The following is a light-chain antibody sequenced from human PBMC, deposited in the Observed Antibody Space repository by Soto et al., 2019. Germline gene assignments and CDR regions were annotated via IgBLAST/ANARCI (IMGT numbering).Light chain of an antibody. V-gene: IGLV2-11*01. Sequence: QSALTQPRSVSGSPGQSVTISCTGTSSNVGGYNYVSWYQHHPGKAPKLLIYDVTKRPSGVPDRFSGSKSGNTASLTISGLQAEDEADYHCCSYAGSYTLLFGGGTQLTVL. J-gene: IGLJ2*01. CDR3: CSYAGSYTLL. CDR1: SSNVGGYNY. CDR2: DVT.